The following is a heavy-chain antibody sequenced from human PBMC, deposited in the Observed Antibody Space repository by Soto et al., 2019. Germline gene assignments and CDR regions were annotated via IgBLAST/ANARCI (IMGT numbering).Heavy chain of an antibody. CDR3: ARGSDFLYYYGMDV. V-gene: IGHV4-59*01. CDR2: IYYSGST. CDR1: GGSISSYF. D-gene: IGHD5-12*01. Sequence: SETLSLTCTVSGGSISSYFLTWIRQPPGKGLEWIGYIYYSGSTNYNPSLKSRVTISVDTSKNQFSLKLSSVTAADTAVYYCARGSDFLYYYGMDVWGQGTTVTVSS. J-gene: IGHJ6*02.